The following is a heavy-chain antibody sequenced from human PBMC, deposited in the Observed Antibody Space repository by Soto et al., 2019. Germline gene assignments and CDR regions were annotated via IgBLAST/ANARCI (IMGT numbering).Heavy chain of an antibody. Sequence: EVQLVESGGGLVQPGRSLRLSCAASGFTFDDYAMHWVRQAPGKGLEWVSGISWNSGSIGYADSVKGRFTISRDNAKNSLYLQMNSLRAKDTALYYCAKDSGHGDDGDYYYGMDVWGQGTTVTVSS. CDR3: AKDSGHGDDGDYYYGMDV. CDR1: GFTFDDYA. J-gene: IGHJ6*02. D-gene: IGHD4-17*01. CDR2: ISWNSGSI. V-gene: IGHV3-9*01.